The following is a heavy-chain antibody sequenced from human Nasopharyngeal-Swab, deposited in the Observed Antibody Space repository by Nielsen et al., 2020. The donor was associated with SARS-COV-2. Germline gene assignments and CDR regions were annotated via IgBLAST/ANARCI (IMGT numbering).Heavy chain of an antibody. V-gene: IGHV3-30*02. J-gene: IGHJ4*02. CDR2: IRYDGSNK. CDR3: AKDSGLLWFGISDY. D-gene: IGHD3-10*01. Sequence: GGSLRLSCAASGFTFSSYGMHWVSQAPGKGLEWVAFIRYDGSNKYYADSVKGRFTISRDNSKNTLYLQMNSLRAEDTAVYYCAKDSGLLWFGISDYWGQGTLVTVSS. CDR1: GFTFSSYG.